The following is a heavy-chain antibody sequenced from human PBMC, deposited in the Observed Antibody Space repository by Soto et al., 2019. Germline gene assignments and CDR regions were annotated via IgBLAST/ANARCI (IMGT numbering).Heavy chain of an antibody. V-gene: IGHV1-58*01. CDR3: AADSSANPAAHYYYYGMDV. J-gene: IGHJ6*02. CDR1: GFTFTSSA. CDR2: IVVGSGNT. Sequence: ASVKVSCKASGFTFTSSAVQWVRQARGQRLEWIGWIVVGSGNTNYAQKFQERVTITRDTSTSTAYMELSSLRSEDTAVYYCAADSSANPAAHYYYYGMDVWGQGTTVTVSS. D-gene: IGHD2-2*01.